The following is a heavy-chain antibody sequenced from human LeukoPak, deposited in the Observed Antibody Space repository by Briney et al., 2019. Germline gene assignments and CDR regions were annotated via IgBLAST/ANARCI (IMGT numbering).Heavy chain of an antibody. CDR3: ARWFRYLYCSGGSCLNDAFDI. CDR1: GGTFSSYA. Sequence: SVKVSCKASGGTFSSYAISWVRQAPGQGLEWMGRIIPIFGTANYAQKFQGRVTITTDESASTAYMELSSLRSEDTAVYYCARWFRYLYCSGGSCLNDAFDIWGQGTMVTVSS. V-gene: IGHV1-69*05. J-gene: IGHJ3*02. D-gene: IGHD2-15*01. CDR2: IIPIFGTA.